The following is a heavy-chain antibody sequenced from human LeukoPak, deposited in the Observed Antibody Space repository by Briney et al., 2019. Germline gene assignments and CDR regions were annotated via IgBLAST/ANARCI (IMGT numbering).Heavy chain of an antibody. V-gene: IGHV4-31*03. CDR1: GGSISSGGYY. D-gene: IGHD5-18*01. Sequence: SQTLSLTCTVSGGSISSGGYYWSWIRQHPGKGLEWIGYIYYSGSTNYNPSLKSRVTISVDTSKNQFSLKLSSVTAADTAVYYCARLVFSAAMATRWFDPWGQGTLVTVSS. CDR3: ARLVFSAAMATRWFDP. CDR2: IYYSGST. J-gene: IGHJ5*02.